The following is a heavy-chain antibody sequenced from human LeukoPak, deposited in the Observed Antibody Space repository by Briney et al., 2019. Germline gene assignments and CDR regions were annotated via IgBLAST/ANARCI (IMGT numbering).Heavy chain of an antibody. CDR3: ARPSQYGSGTDYYFDS. Sequence: GGSLRLTCAASGFMFSGSPMHWVRQASGKGLEWVGHIRTKANNYATIYAASVKGRFTISRDDSKNTAYLQMNSLKTEDTAVYYCARPSQYGSGTDYYFDSWGQGTLVTVSS. CDR2: IRTKANNYAT. D-gene: IGHD3-10*01. J-gene: IGHJ4*02. CDR1: GFMFSGSP. V-gene: IGHV3-73*01.